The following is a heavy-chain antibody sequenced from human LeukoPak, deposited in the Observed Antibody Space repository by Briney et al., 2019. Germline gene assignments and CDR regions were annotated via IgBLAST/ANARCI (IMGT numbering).Heavy chain of an antibody. D-gene: IGHD6-13*01. V-gene: IGHV4-59*01. CDR2: IYYSGST. Sequence: PSETLSLTCTVSGGSISSYYWSWIRQPPGKGLEWIGYIYYSGSTNYNPSLKSRVTISVDTSKNQFSLKLSSVTAADTAVYYCARDRGAAAEPYYFDYWGQGTLVTVSS. CDR3: ARDRGAAAEPYYFDY. CDR1: GGSISSYY. J-gene: IGHJ4*02.